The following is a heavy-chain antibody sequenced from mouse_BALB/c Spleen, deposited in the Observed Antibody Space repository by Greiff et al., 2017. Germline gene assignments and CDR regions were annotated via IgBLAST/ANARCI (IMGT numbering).Heavy chain of an antibody. D-gene: IGHD2-14*01. CDR3: TRVRLYAMDY. V-gene: IGHV6-6*01. J-gene: IGHJ4*01. CDR1: GFTFSDAW. Sequence: EVHLVESGGGLVQPGGSMKLSCAASGFTFSDAWMDWVRQSPEKGLEWVAEIRSKANTHATYYAESVKGRFTISSDDSKSRVYLQMNSLRAEDTGIYYCTRVRLYAMDYWGQGTAVTVSS. CDR2: IRSKANTHAT.